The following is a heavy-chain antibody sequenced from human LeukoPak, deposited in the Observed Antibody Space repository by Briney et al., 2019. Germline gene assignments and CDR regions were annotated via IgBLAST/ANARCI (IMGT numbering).Heavy chain of an antibody. CDR1: GYTFTSYY. CDR2: INPSGGSA. J-gene: IGHJ4*02. D-gene: IGHD2-15*01. Sequence: GASVKVSCKASGYTFTSYYMHWVRQAPGQGLEWMGIINPSGGSASYAQKFQGRVTMTRDTSTSTVYMELGSLRSEDTAVYYCAREVRGAGWMVVAAAPGYFDYWGQGTLVTVSS. CDR3: AREVRGAGWMVVAAAPGYFDY. V-gene: IGHV1-46*01.